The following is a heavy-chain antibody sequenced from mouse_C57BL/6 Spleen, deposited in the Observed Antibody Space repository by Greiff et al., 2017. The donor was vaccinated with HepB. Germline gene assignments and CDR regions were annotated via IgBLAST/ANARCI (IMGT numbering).Heavy chain of an antibody. CDR2: IDPSDSET. Sequence: QVHVKQPGAELVRPGSSVKLSCKASGYTFTSYWMHWVKQRPIQGLEWIGNIDPSDSETHYNQKFKDKATLTVDKSSSTAYMQLSSLTSEDSAVYYCARSNYGWYFDVWGTGTTVTVSS. J-gene: IGHJ1*03. CDR1: GYTFTSYW. V-gene: IGHV1-52*01. CDR3: ARSNYGWYFDV. D-gene: IGHD2-5*01.